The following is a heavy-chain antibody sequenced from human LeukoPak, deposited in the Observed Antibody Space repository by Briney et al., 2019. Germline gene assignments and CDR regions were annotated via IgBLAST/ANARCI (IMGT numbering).Heavy chain of an antibody. D-gene: IGHD2-15*01. J-gene: IGHJ5*01. V-gene: IGHV3-23*01. CDR2: VSGSGGST. Sequence: HTGGSLRFSCAASGFTFSSYAMAWLRQAPGKGLGWVSAVSGSGGSTYYADSVKGRFTISRDTSKNTLYLQMNSLRPEDTAVYFWAKGSGGSCYSASDSWGQGTLVTVSS. CDR3: AKGSGGSCYSASDS. CDR1: GFTFSSYA.